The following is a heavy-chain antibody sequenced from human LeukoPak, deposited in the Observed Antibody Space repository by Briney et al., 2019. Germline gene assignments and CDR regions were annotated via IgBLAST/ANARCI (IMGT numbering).Heavy chain of an antibody. CDR2: LSAYNGNT. V-gene: IGHV1-18*01. Sequence: GSVKVSCQASGSTFYSYGIRRVRQAPGQGLEWMGWLSAYNGNTNYAQKLQCRVTMTTDTSTSTAYMELSSLRSEDTAVYYCATDSSSNYNYYYYYMDVWGKGTTVTVSS. D-gene: IGHD6-6*01. CDR1: GSTFYSYG. CDR3: ATDSSSNYNYYYYYMDV. J-gene: IGHJ6*03.